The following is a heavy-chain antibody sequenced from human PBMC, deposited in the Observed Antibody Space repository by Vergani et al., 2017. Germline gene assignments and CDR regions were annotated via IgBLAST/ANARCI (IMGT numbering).Heavy chain of an antibody. CDR3: ATKSCGTPGCQIGYFRE. V-gene: IGHV3-66*02. D-gene: IGHD1-1*01. Sequence: LVESGGGLVQPGGSLRLSCAASSFSVSSHYMTWVRQAPGKGLEWVSTINIGGRTSYADSVKGRFTISRDNSKSTLYLQMNSLRTEDTAVYYCATKSCGTPGCQIGYFREWGQGTLVTVSS. CDR1: SFSVSSHY. J-gene: IGHJ1*01. CDR2: INIGGRT.